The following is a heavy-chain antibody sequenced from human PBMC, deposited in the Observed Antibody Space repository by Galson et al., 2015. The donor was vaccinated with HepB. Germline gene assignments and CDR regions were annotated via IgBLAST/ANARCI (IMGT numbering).Heavy chain of an antibody. CDR3: ARVPRALYWSLDV. Sequence: SLRLSCAASGFTVSNDYMSWVRQAPGKGLQWVSVIYSGGSIYYAAFVKGRLTISRDNSKDTLYLQMNSLRAEDTAVYYCARVPRALYWSLDVWGRGTLVTVSS. D-gene: IGHD2-2*01. CDR2: IYSGGSI. V-gene: IGHV3-66*01. CDR1: GFTVSNDY. J-gene: IGHJ2*01.